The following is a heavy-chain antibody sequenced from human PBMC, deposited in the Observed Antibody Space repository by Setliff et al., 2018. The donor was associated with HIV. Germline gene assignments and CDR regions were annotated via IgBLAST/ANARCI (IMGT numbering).Heavy chain of an antibody. CDR2: INHSGST. CDR3: ATADFPPPSYIWESYRSGAFDI. D-gene: IGHD3-16*02. CDR1: GYSIGSGYF. V-gene: IGHV4-38-2*01. Sequence: PSETLSLTCAVSGYSIGSGYFWDWIRQPPGKGLEWIGEINHSGSTNYNPSLKSRVTISVDTSKNQFSLKLSSVTAADTAVYYCATADFPPPSYIWESYRSGAFDIWGQGTMVTVSS. J-gene: IGHJ3*02.